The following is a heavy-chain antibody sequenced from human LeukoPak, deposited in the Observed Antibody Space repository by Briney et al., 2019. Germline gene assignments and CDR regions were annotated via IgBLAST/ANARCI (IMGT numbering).Heavy chain of an antibody. CDR3: ARGGDYDYVWGSYRYRQYFDY. J-gene: IGHJ4*02. Sequence: GGSLRLSCAASGFSFSNYGMHWVRQAPGKGLEWVAVIWYDGTNKYYADSVKGRFTISRDNSKNTLYLQMNSLRAEDTAVYYCARGGDYDYVWGSYRYRQYFDYWGQGTLVTVSS. D-gene: IGHD3-16*02. CDR1: GFSFSNYG. V-gene: IGHV3-33*01. CDR2: IWYDGTNK.